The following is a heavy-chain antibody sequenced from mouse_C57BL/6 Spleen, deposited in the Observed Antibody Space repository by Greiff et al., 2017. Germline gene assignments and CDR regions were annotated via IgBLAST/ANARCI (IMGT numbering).Heavy chain of an antibody. V-gene: IGHV1-69*01. CDR2: IDPSDSYT. Sequence: VQLQQPGAELVMPGASVKLSCKASGYTFTSYWMHWVKQRPGQGLEWIGEIDPSDSYTNYNQKFKGKSTLTVDKSSSTAYMQLSSLTSEDSAVYYCASGGTTVVATDYAMDYGGQGTSVTVSS. CDR3: ASGGTTVVATDYAMDY. J-gene: IGHJ4*01. D-gene: IGHD1-1*01. CDR1: GYTFTSYW.